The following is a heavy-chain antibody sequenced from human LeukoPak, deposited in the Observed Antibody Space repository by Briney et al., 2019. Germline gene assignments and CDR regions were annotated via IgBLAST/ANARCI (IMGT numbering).Heavy chain of an antibody. J-gene: IGHJ4*02. V-gene: IGHV1-3*01. Sequence: XWVRXAPGXXXEXMGXXNXGNGNTKYSQKFQGRVTITRDTSASTAYMELSSLRSEDTAVYYCARGSTYYYDSSGYSSFDYWGQGTLVTVSS. CDR3: ARGSTYYYDSSGYSSFDY. D-gene: IGHD3-22*01. CDR2: XNXGNGNT.